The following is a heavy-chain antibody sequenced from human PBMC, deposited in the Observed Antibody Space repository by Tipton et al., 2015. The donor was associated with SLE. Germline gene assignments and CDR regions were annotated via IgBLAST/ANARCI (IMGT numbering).Heavy chain of an antibody. Sequence: TLSLTCTVSGGSIFSYYWSWIRQPPGKGLEWIGYIYFSGSTNYNPSLRSRVTMSIDTSNNQFSLKLSSVTAADTAVYFCARDGGVAAESYNYYMDVWGRGTTVTVSS. V-gene: IGHV4-59*01. CDR3: ARDGGVAAESYNYYMDV. CDR1: GGSIFSYY. CDR2: IYFSGST. D-gene: IGHD3-16*01. J-gene: IGHJ6*03.